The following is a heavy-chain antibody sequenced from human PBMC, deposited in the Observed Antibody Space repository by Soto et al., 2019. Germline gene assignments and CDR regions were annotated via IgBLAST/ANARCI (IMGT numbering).Heavy chain of an antibody. CDR2: IYHSGST. D-gene: IGHD2-21*02. CDR1: GGSISSGGYS. Sequence: QLQLQESGSGLVKPSQTLSLTCAVSGGSISSGGYSWIWIRQPPGKGMEWIGYIYHSGSTYYNPARKRRVTISVDRSKHQFSLKLSSVTAADTAVYYCARAVRIHIVVVTAIRHWSSLDYWGQGTLVTVSS. V-gene: IGHV4-30-2*01. J-gene: IGHJ4*02. CDR3: ARAVRIHIVVVTAIRHWSSLDY.